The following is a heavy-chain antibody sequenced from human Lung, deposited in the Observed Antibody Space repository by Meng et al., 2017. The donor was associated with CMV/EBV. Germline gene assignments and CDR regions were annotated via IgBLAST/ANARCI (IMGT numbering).Heavy chain of an antibody. CDR3: ARDGRYLHIRTFGGGLDV. V-gene: IGHV3-30*04. CDR2: ISYEGSNK. D-gene: IGHD3-16*01. CDR1: GFTFSAHA. Sequence: SXAASGFTFSAHAVHWVRQAPGKGLEWVASISYEGSNKYYSDSVKGRFTISRDNSENMPYVQMNSLRAEDTAVYYCARDGRYLHIRTFGGGLDVWGQGTXVTVSS. J-gene: IGHJ6*02.